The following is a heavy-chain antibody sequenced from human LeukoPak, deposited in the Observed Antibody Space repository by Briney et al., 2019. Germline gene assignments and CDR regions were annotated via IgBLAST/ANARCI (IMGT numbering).Heavy chain of an antibody. CDR3: ARERYCSGGSCYASDH. D-gene: IGHD2-15*01. CDR2: IYPGDSDT. J-gene: IGHJ4*02. Sequence: GESLKISCKGSGYSFTSYWIGWVRQMPGKGLEWMGIIYPGDSDTRYSPSFQGQVTISADKSISTAYLQWSSLKASDTAMYYCARERYCSGGSCYASDHWGQGTLVTVSS. V-gene: IGHV5-51*01. CDR1: GYSFTSYW.